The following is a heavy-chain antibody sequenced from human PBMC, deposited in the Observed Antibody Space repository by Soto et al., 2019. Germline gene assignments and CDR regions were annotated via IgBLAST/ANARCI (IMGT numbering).Heavy chain of an antibody. CDR2: INGGSGNT. J-gene: IGHJ4*02. V-gene: IGHV1-3*01. CDR1: GFTFTSYA. D-gene: IGHD3-10*01. CDR3: ARVPPWGNSAGDYYIQHYDS. Sequence: ASVKISCKSSGFTFTSYAIHWLRQAPGQRPQWMGWINGGSGNTKYSQDFQGRVTFTRDTFATTAYLELSSLRPEDTAVYYCARVPPWGNSAGDYYIQHYDSWGQGTTVTVSS.